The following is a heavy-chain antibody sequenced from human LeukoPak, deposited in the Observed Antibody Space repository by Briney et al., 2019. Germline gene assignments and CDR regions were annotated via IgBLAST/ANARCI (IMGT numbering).Heavy chain of an antibody. J-gene: IGHJ4*02. D-gene: IGHD3-22*01. CDR1: GGSISSYY. CDR2: ISTSGST. Sequence: TASETLSLTCTVSGGSISSYYWSWIRQPAGKGLESIGHISTSGSTNYNPSLKSRVTMSVDTSKDQFSLKLSSVTAADTAVYYCARVRYSDSSVLTRKRSYYFDYWGQGTLVTVSS. CDR3: ARVRYSDSSVLTRKRSYYFDY. V-gene: IGHV4-4*07.